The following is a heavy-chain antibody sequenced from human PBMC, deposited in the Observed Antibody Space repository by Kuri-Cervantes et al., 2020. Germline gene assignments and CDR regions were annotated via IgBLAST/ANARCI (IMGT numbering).Heavy chain of an antibody. V-gene: IGHV3-30-3*01. CDR3: ARAPLYYDFWSGYSAGYYGMDV. J-gene: IGHJ6*02. CDR1: GFSFSNYA. Sequence: GESLKISCAASGFSFSNYAIHWVRQTPGKGLEWVAVISSDGSNKYYADSVKGRFTISRDNSKNTLYLQMNSLRAEDTAVYYCARAPLYYDFWSGYSAGYYGMDVWGQGTTVTVSS. D-gene: IGHD3-3*01. CDR2: ISSDGSNK.